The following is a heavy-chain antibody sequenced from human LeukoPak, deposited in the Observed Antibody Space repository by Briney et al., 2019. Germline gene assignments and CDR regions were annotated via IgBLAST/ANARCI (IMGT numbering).Heavy chain of an antibody. CDR3: ARGPIVVVTATSRFDP. D-gene: IGHD2-21*02. Sequence: SETLSLTCAVYGGSFSGYYWSWIRQPPGKGLEWIGEINHSGSTNYNPSLKSRVTISVDTSKNQFSLKLSSVTAADTAVYYCARGPIVVVTATSRFDPWGQGTLVTVSS. CDR2: INHSGST. J-gene: IGHJ5*02. V-gene: IGHV4-34*01. CDR1: GGSFSGYY.